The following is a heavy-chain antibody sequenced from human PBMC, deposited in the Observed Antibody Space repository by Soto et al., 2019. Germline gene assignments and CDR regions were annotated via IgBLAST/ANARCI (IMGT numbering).Heavy chain of an antibody. J-gene: IGHJ6*01. V-gene: IGHV4-31*03. CDR2: IYYSGST. CDR3: ARAKGQDYYYYYYGMDV. Sequence: SETLSLTCTVSGGSISSGGYYWSWIRQHPGKGLEWIGYIYYSGSTYYNPSLKSRVTISVDTSKNQFSLKLSSVTAADTAVYYCARAKGQDYYYYYYGMDVWGQGTTVNVSS. CDR1: GGSISSGGYY.